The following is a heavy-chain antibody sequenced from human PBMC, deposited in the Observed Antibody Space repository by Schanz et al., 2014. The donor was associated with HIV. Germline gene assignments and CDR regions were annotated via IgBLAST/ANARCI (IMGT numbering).Heavy chain of an antibody. CDR3: ARSPDWAGTDAFDI. CDR2: IWYDGSYK. Sequence: QVQLVESGGGVVQPGGSLRLSCVAFGFTFSNFAMHWVRQAPGKGLEWAAVIWYDGSYKYYADSVKGRFTISRDNPKNTLYLQINSLRAEDTAIYYCARSPDWAGTDAFDIWGQGTMVTVSS. D-gene: IGHD6-19*01. V-gene: IGHV3-33*08. CDR1: GFTFSNFA. J-gene: IGHJ3*02.